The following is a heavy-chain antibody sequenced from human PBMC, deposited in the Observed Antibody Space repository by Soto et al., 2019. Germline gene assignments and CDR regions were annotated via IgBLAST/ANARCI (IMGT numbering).Heavy chain of an antibody. CDR2: IYYSGST. V-gene: IGHV4-31*02. J-gene: IGHJ4*02. Sequence: SESLSLTWTVCGGSISSGGYYWSWISQHPGKGMEWIGYIYYSGSTYYNPYLKSRVTISVATSKNQFSLKLCSFTAADSAVYYCARGARFGLIAARPPSFDYWGQGPLVTVSS. CDR3: ARGARFGLIAARPPSFDY. D-gene: IGHD6-6*01. CDR1: GGSISSGGYY.